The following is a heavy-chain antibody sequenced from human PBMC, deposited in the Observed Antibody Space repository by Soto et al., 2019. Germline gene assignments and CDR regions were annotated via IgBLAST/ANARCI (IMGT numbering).Heavy chain of an antibody. J-gene: IGHJ3*02. CDR3: AKGGVVVLIATAAYDAFDI. CDR2: ISDSGSST. Sequence: LRLSCAASGFTFSTYAMSWVRQAPGKGLEWVSTISDSGSSTYYADSVKGRFTISRDNSKSTLYLQMNSLRAEDTAIYYCAKGGVVVLIATAAYDAFDIWGQGTKVTVSS. V-gene: IGHV3-23*01. D-gene: IGHD2-21*01. CDR1: GFTFSTYA.